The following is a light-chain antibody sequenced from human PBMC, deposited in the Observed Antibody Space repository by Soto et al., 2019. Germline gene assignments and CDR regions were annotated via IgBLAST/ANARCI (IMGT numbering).Light chain of an antibody. J-gene: IGLJ2*01. Sequence: QSVLTQPPSVSEAPRQRVTISCSGSSSNIGNNAVNWYQQLPGKAPKLLIYYDDLLPSGVSDRFSGSKSGTSASLAISGLQSEDEADYYCAARDDSLKGVVFGGGTKVTVL. V-gene: IGLV1-36*01. CDR1: SSNIGNNA. CDR3: AARDDSLKGVV. CDR2: YDD.